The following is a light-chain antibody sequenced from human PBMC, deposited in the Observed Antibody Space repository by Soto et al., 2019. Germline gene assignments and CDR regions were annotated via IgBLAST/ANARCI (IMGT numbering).Light chain of an antibody. CDR1: RSVSSN. CDR3: QQYNDWPPTWT. J-gene: IGKJ1*01. V-gene: IGKV3-15*01. Sequence: EIVMTQSPATLSVSPGERATLSCRASRSVSSNLAWYQQAPGQAPRLLIYGVSTRATGIPVRFSGSGSGTEFTLTISSLQSEDVVVYYCQQYNDWPPTWTFGQGTRV. CDR2: GVS.